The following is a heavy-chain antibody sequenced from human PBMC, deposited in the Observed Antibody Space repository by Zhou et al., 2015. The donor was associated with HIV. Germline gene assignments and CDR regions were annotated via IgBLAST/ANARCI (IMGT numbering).Heavy chain of an antibody. J-gene: IGHJ6*02. CDR3: ARDHAEYDILTGYYYYYYGMDV. D-gene: IGHD3-9*01. V-gene: IGHV1-46*01. CDR2: INPSGGST. CDR1: GYTFTSYY. Sequence: QVQLVQSGAEVKKPGASVKVSCKASGYTFTSYYMHWVRQAPGQGLEWMGIINPSGGSTSYAQKFQGRVTMTRDTSTSTVYMELSSLRSEDTAVYYCARDHAEYDILTGYYYYYYGMDVWGQGTYGHRLL.